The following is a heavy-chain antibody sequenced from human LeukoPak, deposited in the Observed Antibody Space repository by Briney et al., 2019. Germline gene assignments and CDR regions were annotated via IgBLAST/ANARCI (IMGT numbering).Heavy chain of an antibody. V-gene: IGHV3-21*01. J-gene: IGHJ4*02. CDR3: ARRPNYYYGSGSYDY. Sequence: GGSLRLSCAASGFTFSSYSMNWVRQAPGKGLEWVSSISSSSSYIYYADSVKGRFTISRDNAKNSLYLQMNSLRAEDTAVYYCARRPNYYYGSGSYDYWGQGTLVTVSS. CDR1: GFTFSSYS. CDR2: ISSSSSYI. D-gene: IGHD3-10*01.